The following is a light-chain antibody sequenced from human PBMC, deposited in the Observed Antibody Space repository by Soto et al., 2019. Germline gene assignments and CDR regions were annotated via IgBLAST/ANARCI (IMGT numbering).Light chain of an antibody. J-gene: IGKJ1*01. CDR1: QSVSSN. Sequence: EIVMTQSPVTLSVSPGESATLSCRASQSVSSNLAWYQHKLGQAPRLLIYGASTRATGIPARFSGSWSGTEFTLTISSLQSEDFAVYYCQQYNNWPGTFGQGTKVEIK. V-gene: IGKV3-15*01. CDR2: GAS. CDR3: QQYNNWPGT.